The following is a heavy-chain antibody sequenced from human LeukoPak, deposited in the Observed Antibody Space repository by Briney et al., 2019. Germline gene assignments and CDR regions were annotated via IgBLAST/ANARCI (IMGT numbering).Heavy chain of an antibody. CDR1: GGTFSSYA. CDR3: ERNYDFWSGYSSGFDY. J-gene: IGHJ4*02. CDR2: IIPILGIA. D-gene: IGHD3-3*01. Sequence: ASVKVSCKASGGTFSSYAISWVRQAPGQGLEWMGRIIPILGIANYAQKFQGKVTINADKSTSPAHIELRTLRCEDTALGYGERNYDFWSGYSSGFDYWGQGTLVTVS. V-gene: IGHV1-69*04.